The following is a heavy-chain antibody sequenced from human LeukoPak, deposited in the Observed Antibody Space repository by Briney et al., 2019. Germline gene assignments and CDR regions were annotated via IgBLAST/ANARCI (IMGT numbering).Heavy chain of an antibody. CDR2: INPSGGST. Sequence: ASVKVSCKASGYTFTSYYMHWVRQAPGQGLEWMGIINPSGGSTSYAQKFQGRVTMTRDTSTSTVYMELSSLRSEDTAVYYCARDEGYCSSTSCYKGPWYFDYWGQGTLVTVSS. D-gene: IGHD2-2*02. CDR1: GYTFTSYY. CDR3: ARDEGYCSSTSCYKGPWYFDY. V-gene: IGHV1-46*01. J-gene: IGHJ4*02.